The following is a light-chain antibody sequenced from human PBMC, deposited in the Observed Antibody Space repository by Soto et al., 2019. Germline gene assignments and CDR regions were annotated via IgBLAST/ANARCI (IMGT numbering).Light chain of an antibody. Sequence: ENVFTQSPGTLSLSPGEKATPSCRASQSVSSSYLAWYQQKPGQAPRLLIYGASSRATGIPDRFSGSGSGTDFTLTISRLEPEAFAVYYCQQYGSSQAFGHGTKVDI. CDR1: QSVSSSY. J-gene: IGKJ1*01. V-gene: IGKV3-20*01. CDR2: GAS. CDR3: QQYGSSQA.